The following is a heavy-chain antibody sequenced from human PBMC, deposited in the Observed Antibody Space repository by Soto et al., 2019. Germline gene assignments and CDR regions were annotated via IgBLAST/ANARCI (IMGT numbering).Heavy chain of an antibody. CDR2: INHSGST. CDR1: GGSFSDYY. CDR3: ARGAPKWLVDWFDP. D-gene: IGHD6-19*01. J-gene: IGHJ5*02. Sequence: SETLSLTCAVYGGSFSDYYWSWIRQPPGKGLEWIGEINHSGSTKHNPSLKSRVTMSVDTSKSQFSLKMSSVTAADTAVYYCARGAPKWLVDWFDPWGQGTLVTVSS. V-gene: IGHV4-34*01.